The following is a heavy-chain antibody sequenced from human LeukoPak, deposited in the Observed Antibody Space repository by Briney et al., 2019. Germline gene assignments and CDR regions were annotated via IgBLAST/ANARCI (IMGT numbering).Heavy chain of an antibody. V-gene: IGHV1-18*01. CDR1: GYTFTNYG. D-gene: IGHD2-2*01. J-gene: IGHJ3*02. CDR3: ARDCSSTSCLLRAFDI. Sequence: RGASVKVSCKATGYTFTNYGITWVRQAPGQGLEWMGWISAYNGNTNYAQKLQGRVTMTTDTSTSTAYMELRSLRSDDTAVYYCARDCSSTSCLLRAFDIWGQGTMVTVSS. CDR2: ISAYNGNT.